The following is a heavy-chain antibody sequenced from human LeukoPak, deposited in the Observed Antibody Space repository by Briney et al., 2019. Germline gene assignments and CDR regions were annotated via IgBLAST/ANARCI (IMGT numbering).Heavy chain of an antibody. Sequence: GGSLRLSCAASGFTFSSFWMTWVRQAPGKGLEWVAYIKQDGSEKYYVDSVKGRFTISRDNAENSLYLEVNSLRVEDTAVYYCARVMNGGAFEYWGQGTLVTVSS. D-gene: IGHD2-8*01. CDR1: GFTFSSFW. V-gene: IGHV3-7*04. CDR3: ARVMNGGAFEY. CDR2: IKQDGSEK. J-gene: IGHJ4*02.